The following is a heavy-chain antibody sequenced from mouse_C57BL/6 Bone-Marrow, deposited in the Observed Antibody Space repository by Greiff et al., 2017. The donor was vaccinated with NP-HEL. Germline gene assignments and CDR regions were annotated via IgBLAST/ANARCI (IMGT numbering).Heavy chain of an antibody. Sequence: VQLQESGAELVRPGTSVKVSCKASGYAFTNYLIEWVKQRPGQGLEWIGVINPGSGGTNYNEKFKGKATLTADKSSSTAYMQLSSLTSEDSAVYFCARWYDGYPYAMDYWGQGTSVTVSS. CDR2: INPGSGGT. D-gene: IGHD2-3*01. V-gene: IGHV1-54*01. J-gene: IGHJ4*01. CDR1: GYAFTNYL. CDR3: ARWYDGYPYAMDY.